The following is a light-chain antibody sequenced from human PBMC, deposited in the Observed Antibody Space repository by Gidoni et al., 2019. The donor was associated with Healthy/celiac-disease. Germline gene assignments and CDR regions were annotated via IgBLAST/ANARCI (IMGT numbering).Light chain of an antibody. CDR3: SSYAGSNNFV. CDR2: EVS. J-gene: IGLJ1*01. CDR1: SSDVGGYNY. Sequence: QFALTQPPSASGSPGPSVTISCTGTSSDVGGYNYVSWYQQHPGKAPKLMIYEVSKRPSGVPDRFSGSKSGNTASLTVSGLQAEDEADYYCSSYAGSNNFVFGTGTKVTVL. V-gene: IGLV2-8*01.